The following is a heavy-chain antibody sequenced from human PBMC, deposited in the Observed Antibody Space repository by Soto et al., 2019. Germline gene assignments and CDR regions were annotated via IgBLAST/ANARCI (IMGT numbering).Heavy chain of an antibody. CDR3: PRGGDGYSFGAVY. CDR1: GGGNLRDYR. Sequence: QVQLVQSGAEVKEPGSSVKVSCKASGGGNLRDYRTTWVRRAPGQGLEWMGGIIPKLGSANYAQNFQGRVTVTADESTNTVYRELRSLRSDDTAVYYCPRGGDGYSFGAVYWGQGAPVTVSS. J-gene: IGHJ4*02. D-gene: IGHD2-21*01. CDR2: IIPKLGSA. V-gene: IGHV1-69*01.